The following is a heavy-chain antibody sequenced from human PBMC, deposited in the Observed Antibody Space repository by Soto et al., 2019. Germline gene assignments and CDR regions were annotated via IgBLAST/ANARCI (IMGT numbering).Heavy chain of an antibody. Sequence: QVQLQESGPGLVKPSQTLSLTCSVSGGSISSGGYYWSWIRQPPGKGLEWIGYIYYSANTHYNPSLKGRVSISAGTSTTQFPLTLSSVTAADTAVYYCARSGGNTYYYGMDVWGQGTTVTVSS. J-gene: IGHJ6*02. D-gene: IGHD3-10*01. V-gene: IGHV4-31*02. CDR3: ARSGGNTYYYGMDV. CDR1: GGSISSGGYY. CDR2: IYYSANT.